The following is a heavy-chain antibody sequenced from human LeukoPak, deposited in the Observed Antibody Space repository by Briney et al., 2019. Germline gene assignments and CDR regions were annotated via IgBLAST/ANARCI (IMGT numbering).Heavy chain of an antibody. CDR2: ISGSGDST. J-gene: IGHJ4*02. D-gene: IGHD6-19*01. CDR1: GFTFSNYV. CDR3: ARGSDSSGWYYFDY. Sequence: PGGSLRLSCAASGFTFSNYVMSWVRQAPGKGLEWVSGISGSGDSTYYADSVKGRFTISRDNSKNTLYLQMNSLRAEDTAVYYCARGSDSSGWYYFDYWGQGTLVTVSS. V-gene: IGHV3-23*01.